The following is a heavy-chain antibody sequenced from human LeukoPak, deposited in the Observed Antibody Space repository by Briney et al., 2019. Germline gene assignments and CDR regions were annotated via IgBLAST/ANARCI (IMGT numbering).Heavy chain of an antibody. J-gene: IGHJ4*02. CDR3: ATNSPRIVGATTTLDY. Sequence: QPGGSLRLSCVASGFAFSNSVMSWVRQAPGKGLEWVSGISSSGYTTYYADSVKGRFTISRDNSKNTLYLQMNSLRAEDTAVYYCATNSPRIVGATTTLDYWGQGTLVTVSS. CDR2: ISSSGYTT. V-gene: IGHV3-23*01. CDR1: GFAFSNSV. D-gene: IGHD1-26*01.